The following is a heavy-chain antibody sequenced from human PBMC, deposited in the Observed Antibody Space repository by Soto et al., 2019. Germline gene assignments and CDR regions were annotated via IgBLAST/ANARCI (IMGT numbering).Heavy chain of an antibody. CDR2: IYYRGST. V-gene: IGHV4-59*01. J-gene: IGHJ5*02. CDR3: ARGYSGYDVWFDP. CDR1: GGSISSYY. D-gene: IGHD5-12*01. Sequence: PSDTLSLTCTISGGSISSYYLSWIRPPPGKGLEWIGYIYYRGSTNYNPSLKSRVTISVDTSKNQFSLKLSSVTAADTAVYYCARGYSGYDVWFDPWGQGTLVTVS.